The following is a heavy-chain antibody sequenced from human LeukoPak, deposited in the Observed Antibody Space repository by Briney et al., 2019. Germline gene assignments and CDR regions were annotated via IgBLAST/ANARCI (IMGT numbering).Heavy chain of an antibody. V-gene: IGHV4-39*01. CDR3: ATQVGLVDNRI. CDR1: GGSISSSSYY. D-gene: IGHD1-14*01. CDR2: IYYSGST. J-gene: IGHJ3*02. Sequence: PSETLSLTCTVSGGSISSSSYYWGWIHQPPGKGLEWIGSIYYSGSTYYNPSLKSRVTISVDTSKNQFSLELSSVTAADTAVYYCATQVGLVDNRIWGQGTMVTVSS.